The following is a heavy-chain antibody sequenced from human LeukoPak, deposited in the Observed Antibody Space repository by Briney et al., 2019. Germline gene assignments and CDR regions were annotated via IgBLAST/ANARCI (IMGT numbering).Heavy chain of an antibody. V-gene: IGHV1-8*01. D-gene: IGHD1-26*01. Sequence: ASVKVSCKASGYTFTSYDINWVRQATGQGLEWMGWMNPNSGNTGYAQKFQGRVTMTRDTSTSTVYMELSSLRSEDTAVYYCVTGELLPLHFDYWGQGTLVTVSS. CDR2: MNPNSGNT. CDR3: VTGELLPLHFDY. J-gene: IGHJ4*02. CDR1: GYTFTSYD.